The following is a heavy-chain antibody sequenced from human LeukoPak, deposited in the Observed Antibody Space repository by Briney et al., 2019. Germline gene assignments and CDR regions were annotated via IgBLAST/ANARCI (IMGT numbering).Heavy chain of an antibody. J-gene: IGHJ5*02. Sequence: ASVKVSCRASGYTFTDYYIHWVRPAPGQGLEWIGWNNPDNGGTNYAQKFQGRVTMTRDTSIRTVYMDLSRLRSDDTAVFYCTREARVGNWFDPWGQGTQVTVSS. V-gene: IGHV1-2*02. D-gene: IGHD2-2*01. CDR1: GYTFTDYY. CDR3: TREARVGNWFDP. CDR2: NNPDNGGT.